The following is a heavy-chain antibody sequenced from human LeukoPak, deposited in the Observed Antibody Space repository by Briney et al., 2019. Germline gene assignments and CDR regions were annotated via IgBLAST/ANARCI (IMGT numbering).Heavy chain of an antibody. CDR3: ARTAGLYYYDSSGYSGFDY. D-gene: IGHD3-22*01. CDR2: ITGSGGST. V-gene: IGHV3-23*01. CDR1: GFTFSSYA. Sequence: GGSLRLSCAASGFTFSSYAMSWVRQAPGKGLEWVSAITGSGGSTYYADSLKGRFTISSDNSKNTLYLQMNSLRAEDTAVYYCARTAGLYYYDSSGYSGFDYWGQGTLVTVSS. J-gene: IGHJ4*02.